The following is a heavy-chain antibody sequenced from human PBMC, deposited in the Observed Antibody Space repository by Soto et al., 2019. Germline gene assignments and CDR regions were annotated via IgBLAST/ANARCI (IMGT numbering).Heavy chain of an antibody. CDR1: GYTFTGQY. D-gene: IGHD1-7*01. V-gene: IGHV1-2*02. J-gene: IGHJ6*02. Sequence: ASVKVSCKASGYTFTGQYMHWVRQAPGRGLEWMGWINPNSGDTNYAQKFQGRVTMTRDTSIGTAYMGLSSLRSNDTAIYYCARESSGITLYGMDVWGRGTTVTVSS. CDR3: ARESSGITLYGMDV. CDR2: INPNSGDT.